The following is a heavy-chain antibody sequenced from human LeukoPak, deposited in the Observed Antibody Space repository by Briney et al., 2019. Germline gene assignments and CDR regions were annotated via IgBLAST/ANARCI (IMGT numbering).Heavy chain of an antibody. CDR2: ISGSGGST. CDR3: ARGYTVTPDY. J-gene: IGHJ4*02. D-gene: IGHD4-11*01. Sequence: GGSLRLSCAASGFTFSSYAMSWVRQAPGKGLEWVSAISGSGGSTYYADSVKGRFIISRDNAKNSLYLQMNSLRAEDTAVYYCARGYTVTPDYWGQGTLVTVSS. CDR1: GFTFSSYA. V-gene: IGHV3-23*01.